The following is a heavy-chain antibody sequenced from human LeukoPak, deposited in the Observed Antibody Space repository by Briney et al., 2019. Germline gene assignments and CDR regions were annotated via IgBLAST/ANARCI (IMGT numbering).Heavy chain of an antibody. CDR1: GFTFNDFA. J-gene: IGHJ4*02. V-gene: IGHV3-9*01. Sequence: GGSLRLSCAASGFTFNDFAMHWVRQTPGKGLEWVSGISWNSGSIGYADSVKGRFTISRDNARNSLYLQMNSLGAEDTALYYCARDSGLGGHPSDYWGQGTLVTVSS. CDR2: ISWNSGSI. CDR3: ARDSGLGGHPSDY. D-gene: IGHD2-15*01.